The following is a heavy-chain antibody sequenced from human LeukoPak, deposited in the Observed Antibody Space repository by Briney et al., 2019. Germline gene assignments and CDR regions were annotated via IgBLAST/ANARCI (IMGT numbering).Heavy chain of an antibody. D-gene: IGHD3-10*01. V-gene: IGHV1-8*01. CDR3: ARDGKWFGELSYYYYMHV. CDR1: GYTFTSYD. CDR2: MNPNSGNT. J-gene: IGHJ6*03. Sequence: ASVKVSCKASGYTFTSYDINWVRQATGQGLEWMGWMNPNSGNTGYAQKFQGRVTMTRNTSISTAYMELSSLRSEDTAVYYCARDGKWFGELSYYYYMHVWGKGTTVTVSS.